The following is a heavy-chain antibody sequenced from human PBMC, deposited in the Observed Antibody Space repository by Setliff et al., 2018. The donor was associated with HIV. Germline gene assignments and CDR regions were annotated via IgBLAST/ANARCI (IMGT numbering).Heavy chain of an antibody. Sequence: PSETLSLTCGVSGYSISSGYYWGWIRQPPGKGLEWIGYIYYSGSTYYNPSLKSRVTISVDTSKNQFSLKLSSVTAADTAVYYCAVQVSKSYTFGGFDPWGQGTLVTVSS. CDR3: AVQVSKSYTFGGFDP. CDR1: GYSISSGYY. V-gene: IGHV4-38-2*01. D-gene: IGHD3-10*01. J-gene: IGHJ5*02. CDR2: IYYSGST.